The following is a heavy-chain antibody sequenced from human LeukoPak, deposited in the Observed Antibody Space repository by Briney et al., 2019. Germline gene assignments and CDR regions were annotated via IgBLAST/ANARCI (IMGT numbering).Heavy chain of an antibody. D-gene: IGHD6-13*01. CDR3: ARGYSSSWIDAFDI. V-gene: IGHV3-20*04. CDR2: INWNGGST. J-gene: IGHJ3*02. CDR1: GFTFDDYG. Sequence: GGSLRLSCAASGFTFDDYGMSWVRQAPGKGLEWDSGINWNGGSTGYADSVKGRFTISRDNAKHSLYLQMNSLRAEDTALYYCARGYSSSWIDAFDIWGKGTMVTVSS.